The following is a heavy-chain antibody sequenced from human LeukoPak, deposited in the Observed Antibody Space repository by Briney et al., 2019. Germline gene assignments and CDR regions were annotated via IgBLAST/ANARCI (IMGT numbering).Heavy chain of an antibody. Sequence: SETLSLTCAVYGGSFSGYYWSWIRQPPGKGLEWIGEINHSGSTNYNPSLKSRVTISVDTSKNQFSLKLTSVTAADTAVYSCARLLDNDSSGDPDTFDMWGQGTMVTVSS. V-gene: IGHV4-34*01. D-gene: IGHD3-22*01. CDR1: GGSFSGYY. CDR3: ARLLDNDSSGDPDTFDM. J-gene: IGHJ3*02. CDR2: INHSGST.